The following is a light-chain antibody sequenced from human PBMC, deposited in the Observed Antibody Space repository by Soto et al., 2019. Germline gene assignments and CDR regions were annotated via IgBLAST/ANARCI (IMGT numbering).Light chain of an antibody. J-gene: IGKJ4*01. CDR2: DPS. CDR3: QQRSNWPALT. Sequence: ETVWTQSPTTLCLSPGKRATLSCSASQSVSSYLAWYQQKPGHAPRLLIYDPSNRATGILASFSSSGSGTDFTLTISSLEPEVFAVEYCQQRSNWPALTFGGGTKVDIK. V-gene: IGKV3-11*01. CDR1: QSVSSY.